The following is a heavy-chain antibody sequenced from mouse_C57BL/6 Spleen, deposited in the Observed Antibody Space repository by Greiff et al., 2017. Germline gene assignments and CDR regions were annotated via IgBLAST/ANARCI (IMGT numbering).Heavy chain of an antibody. CDR3: ARESSARVVRQFAY. J-gene: IGHJ3*01. CDR2: INPSSGYT. Sequence: VKVVESGAELAKPGASVKLSCKASGYTFTSYWMHWVKQRPGQGLEWIGYINPSSGYTKYNQKFKDKATLTADKSSSTAYMQLSSLTYEDSAVSDCARESSARVVRQFAYWGQGTLVTVSA. D-gene: IGHD1-1*01. CDR1: GYTFTSYW. V-gene: IGHV1-7*01.